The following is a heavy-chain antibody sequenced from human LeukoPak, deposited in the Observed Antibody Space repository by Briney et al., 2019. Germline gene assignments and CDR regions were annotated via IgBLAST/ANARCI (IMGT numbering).Heavy chain of an antibody. V-gene: IGHV1-18*04. CDR2: ISPYNGNT. D-gene: IGHD1-1*01. Sequence: GASVKVSCKASGYTFTSYGISWVRQAPGQGLEWMGWISPYNGNTNYAQKLQGRVTMTTDTSTSTAYMELRSLRSDDTAVYYCAARGGATGTTQGDAFDIWGQGTMVTVSS. CDR1: GYTFTSYG. J-gene: IGHJ3*02. CDR3: AARGGATGTTQGDAFDI.